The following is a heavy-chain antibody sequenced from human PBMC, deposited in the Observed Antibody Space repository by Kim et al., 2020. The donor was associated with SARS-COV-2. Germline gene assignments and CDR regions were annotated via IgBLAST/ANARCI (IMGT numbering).Heavy chain of an antibody. CDR1: GGSVSSGSYY. CDR2: IYYSGST. V-gene: IGHV4-61*01. CDR3: AGEVVHHRASWFDP. D-gene: IGHD3-22*01. J-gene: IGHJ5*02. Sequence: SETLSLTCTVSGGSVSSGSYYWSWIRQPPGKGLEWIGYIYYSGSTNYNPSLKSRVTISVDTSKNQFSLKLSSVTAADTAVYYCAGEVVHHRASWFDPWGQGTLVTVSS.